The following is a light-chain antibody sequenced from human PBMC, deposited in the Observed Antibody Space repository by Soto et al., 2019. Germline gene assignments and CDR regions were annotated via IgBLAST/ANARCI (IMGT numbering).Light chain of an antibody. J-gene: IGKJ4*01. V-gene: IGKV3-20*01. CDR2: GAS. CDR1: QSVSSSY. Sequence: EIVLTQSPGTLSLSPGERATLSCRASQSVSSSYLAWYQQKPGQAPRLLIYGASSRATGIPDRFSGSGSGTDFTLTISRLEPDDFAFYYCQQYGSSPLTFGGGTKVDIK. CDR3: QQYGSSPLT.